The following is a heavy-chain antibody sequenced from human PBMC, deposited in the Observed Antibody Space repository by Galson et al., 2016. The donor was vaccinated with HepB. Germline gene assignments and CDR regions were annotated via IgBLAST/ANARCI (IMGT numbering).Heavy chain of an antibody. CDR2: ISGSGGNS. D-gene: IGHD3-22*01. J-gene: IGHJ2*01. CDR1: GFTFSSYA. Sequence: SLRLSCAASGFTFSSYAMSWVRQAPGKGLEWVSAISGSGGNSYYADSVKGRFTISRDNSKNTLYGKMNSLSAEDTAGYYCAKDYYDSSGYRSYWYFDLWGRGTLVTVSS. V-gene: IGHV3-23*01. CDR3: AKDYYDSSGYRSYWYFDL.